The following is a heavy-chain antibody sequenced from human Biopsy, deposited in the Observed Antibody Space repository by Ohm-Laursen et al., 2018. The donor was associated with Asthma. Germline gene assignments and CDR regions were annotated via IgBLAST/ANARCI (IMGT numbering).Heavy chain of an antibody. D-gene: IGHD5-12*01. CDR1: GDSFSNYA. Sequence: SSVKVSCKASGDSFSNYAISWVLQAPGQGLEWMGGLIPVLGTPDHAQMFEGRVTITADESTSTAYMELSSLSSEDTAVYYCARGYSGSDRIVYYYSGLEVWGQGTTVTVSS. CDR2: LIPVLGTP. CDR3: ARGYSGSDRIVYYYSGLEV. V-gene: IGHV1-69*01. J-gene: IGHJ6*02.